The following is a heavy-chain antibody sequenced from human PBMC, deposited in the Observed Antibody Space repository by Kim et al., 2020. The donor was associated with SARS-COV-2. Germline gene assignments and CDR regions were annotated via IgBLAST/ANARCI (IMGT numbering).Heavy chain of an antibody. V-gene: IGHV3-9*01. J-gene: IGHJ6*02. CDR3: AKELPRRIAAAGTYYYYGMDV. CDR1: GFTFDDYA. D-gene: IGHD6-13*01. CDR2: ISWNSGSI. Sequence: GGSLRLSCAASGFTFDDYAMHWVRQAPGKGLEWVSGISWNSGSIGYADSVKGRFTISRDNAKNSLYLQMNSLRAEDTALYYCAKELPRRIAAAGTYYYYGMDVWGQGTTVTVSS.